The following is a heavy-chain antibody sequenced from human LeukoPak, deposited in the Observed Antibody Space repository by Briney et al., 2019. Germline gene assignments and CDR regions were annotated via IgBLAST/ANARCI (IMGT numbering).Heavy chain of an antibody. J-gene: IGHJ4*02. V-gene: IGHV3-23*01. D-gene: IGHD3-10*01. CDR3: AKVPPTYYGSGSFLDY. CDR1: GFTFSSYA. CDR2: ISGSGGST. Sequence: GGSLRLSCAASGFTFSSYAMSWVRQAPGKGLEWVSAISGSGGSTYYADSVKGRFTISRDNSKNTLYLQMNSLRAEDTAVYYCAKVPPTYYGSGSFLDYWGQGTLVTVSS.